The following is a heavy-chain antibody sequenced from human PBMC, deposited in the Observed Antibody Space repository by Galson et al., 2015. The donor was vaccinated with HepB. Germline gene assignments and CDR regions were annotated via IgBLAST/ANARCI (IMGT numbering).Heavy chain of an antibody. V-gene: IGHV3-7*01. CDR2: IHPDGSEK. CDR3: ARVGGIWYFDL. CDR1: TFTFSSYW. D-gene: IGHD3-3*01. J-gene: IGHJ2*01. Sequence: SLRLSCAASTFTFSSYWMTWVRQAPGKGLEWVANIHPDGSEKFFADSVRGRFTISRDNARNTLYLEMNGLRAEDTAVYYCARVGGIWYFDLCGRGTVVTVSS.